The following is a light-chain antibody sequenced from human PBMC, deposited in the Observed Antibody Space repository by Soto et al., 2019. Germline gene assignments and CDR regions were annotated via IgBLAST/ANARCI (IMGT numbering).Light chain of an antibody. CDR1: SNDVGSYNY. CDR2: HVS. J-gene: IGLJ1*01. CDR3: SSYTDSSPFV. V-gene: IGLV2-14*03. Sequence: QSALTQPASVSGSPGQSFTISCTGTSNDVGSYNYVSWYQHPPGKAPKLMIYHVSNRPSGVSNRFSGSKSGNTASLTISGLQSEDEADYYCSSYTDSSPFVFGTGTKVTVL.